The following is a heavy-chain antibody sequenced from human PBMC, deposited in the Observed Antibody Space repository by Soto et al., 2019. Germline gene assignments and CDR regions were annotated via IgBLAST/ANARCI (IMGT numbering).Heavy chain of an antibody. Sequence: QVQLVQPGAEVKKPGASVKVSCKASGYTFTDYYLHWVRQAPGQGLECMGWINPNNGDTNYAQRFQGRVNMTRDTSITTDYMEVSRLRSDDTAVYYCARSVSFITPRPDYWGQGTLVTVSS. V-gene: IGHV1-2*02. D-gene: IGHD6-6*01. CDR2: INPNNGDT. CDR1: GYTFTDYY. CDR3: ARSVSFITPRPDY. J-gene: IGHJ4*02.